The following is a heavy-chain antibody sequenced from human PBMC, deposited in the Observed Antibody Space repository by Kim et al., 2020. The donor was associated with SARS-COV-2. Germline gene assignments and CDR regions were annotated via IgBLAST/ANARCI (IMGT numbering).Heavy chain of an antibody. CDR3: SRDGSADY. CDR2: KGYTT. J-gene: IGHJ4*02. V-gene: IGHV3-72*01. Sequence: KGYTTSYAASVKGRFTISRDDSKPSVYLQMHNLKTEDTAVYYCSRDGSADYWGQGTLVTVSS.